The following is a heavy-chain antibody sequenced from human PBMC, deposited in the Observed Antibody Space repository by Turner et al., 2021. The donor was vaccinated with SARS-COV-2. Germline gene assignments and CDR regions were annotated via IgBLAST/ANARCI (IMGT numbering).Heavy chain of an antibody. CDR3: AREIVTVTPGMDV. Sequence: QVQLVESGGGVVQPGRSLRLSCAESGFTFSSHGMHWVRQAPGKWLEWVAVIWYDGSNKYYADSVKGRFTISRDNSKNTLYLQMNSLRAEDTAVYYCAREIVTVTPGMDVWGQGTTVTVSS. V-gene: IGHV3-33*01. CDR2: IWYDGSNK. J-gene: IGHJ6*02. D-gene: IGHD4-17*01. CDR1: GFTFSSHG.